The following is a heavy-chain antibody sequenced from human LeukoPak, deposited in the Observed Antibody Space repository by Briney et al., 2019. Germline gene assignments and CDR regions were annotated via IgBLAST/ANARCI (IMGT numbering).Heavy chain of an antibody. D-gene: IGHD3-22*01. V-gene: IGHV4-61*02. J-gene: IGHJ4*02. CDR2: ISTSGSP. Sequence: SETLSLTCTVSGGSVSRSSYSWTWIRQSAEKGLEWFGRISTSGSPTYNPSLESRVTISLETSKNQFSLRLSSVTAADTAVYYCARDYYDSSGYYWGDYWGQGTLVTVSS. CDR3: ARDYYDSSGYYWGDY. CDR1: GGSVSRSSYS.